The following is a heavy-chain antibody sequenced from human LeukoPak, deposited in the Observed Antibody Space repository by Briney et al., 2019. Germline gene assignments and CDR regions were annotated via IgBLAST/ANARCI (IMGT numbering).Heavy chain of an antibody. J-gene: IGHJ4*02. CDR1: GFTFTSYA. D-gene: IGHD3-22*01. CDR3: ARDSDSSGHYYMDYFDY. V-gene: IGHV3-21*01. Sequence: GGSLRLSCAASGFTFTSYAMNWVRQAPGKGLEWVSSISSSSRDINYADSVKGRFTISRDNAWNSLYLQMNSLRAEDTAVYYCARDSDSSGHYYMDYFDYWGQGALVTVSS. CDR2: ISSSSRDI.